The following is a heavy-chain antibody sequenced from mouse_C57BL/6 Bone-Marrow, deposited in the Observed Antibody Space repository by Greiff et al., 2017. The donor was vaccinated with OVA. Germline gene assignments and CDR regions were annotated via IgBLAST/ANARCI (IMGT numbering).Heavy chain of an antibody. D-gene: IGHD1-1*01. J-gene: IGHJ2*01. CDR1: GYTFTSYG. CDR2: IYPSSGNT. CDR3: ARGYCGSSYVIDY. Sequence: VQLQESGAELARPGASVKLSCKASGYTFTSYGISWVKQRTGQGLEWIGEIYPSSGNTYYNEKFKGKATLTADKSSSTAYMQLSSLTSEYSAVYSCARGYCGSSYVIDYWGQGTTLTVSS. V-gene: IGHV1-81*01.